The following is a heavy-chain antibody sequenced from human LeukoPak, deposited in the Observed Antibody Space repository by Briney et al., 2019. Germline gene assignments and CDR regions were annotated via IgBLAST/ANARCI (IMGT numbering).Heavy chain of an antibody. V-gene: IGHV3-23*01. CDR2: ISGSGGST. D-gene: IGHD5-24*01. CDR1: GFTFSSYA. CDR3: TTKATILDY. J-gene: IGHJ4*02. Sequence: PGGSLRLSCAASGFTFSSYAMSWVRQAPGKGLEWVSAISGSGGSTDYADSVKGRFTISRDNSKNTLHLQMNSLRAEDTAVYYCTTKATILDYWGQGTLVTVSS.